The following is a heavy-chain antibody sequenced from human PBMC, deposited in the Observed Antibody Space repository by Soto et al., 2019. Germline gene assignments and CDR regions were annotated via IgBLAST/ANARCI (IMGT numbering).Heavy chain of an antibody. CDR3: AKDMGLQFGVWERNYFDY. CDR2: ISGSGGST. J-gene: IGHJ4*02. CDR1: GFTFSSYA. D-gene: IGHD5-12*01. V-gene: IGHV3-23*01. Sequence: PGGSLRLSCAASGFTFSSYAMSWVRQAPGKGLEWVSAISGSGGSTYYADSVKGRFTISRDNSKNTLYLQMNSLRAEDTAVYYCAKDMGLQFGVWERNYFDYWGRGTLVTVSS.